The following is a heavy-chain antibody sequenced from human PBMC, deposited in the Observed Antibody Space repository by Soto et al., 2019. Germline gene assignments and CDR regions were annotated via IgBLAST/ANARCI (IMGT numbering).Heavy chain of an antibody. J-gene: IGHJ5*02. CDR1: FYTFYNYA. CDR3: ARVVPGAEAWFGP. CDR2: ISLYSDGT. D-gene: IGHD2-2*01. Sequence: ASVNVCCKTSFYTFYNYAITFVRHGPGQPLEWLGWISLYSDGTNYAQKFQGRVSMTTDTSTTTAYMELRSLRSDDTAVYYCARVVPGAEAWFGPWGQGTLVTVSS. V-gene: IGHV1-18*01.